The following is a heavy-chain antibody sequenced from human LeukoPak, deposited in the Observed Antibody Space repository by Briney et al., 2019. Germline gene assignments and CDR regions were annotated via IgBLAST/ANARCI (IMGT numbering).Heavy chain of an antibody. CDR3: ARDDFWSGYWIDP. Sequence: GASVKVSCKVSGYTLTELSLHWVRQAPGKGLEWMGGFDPEDGETIYAQKFQGRVTMTEDTSTDTAYMGLSSLRSEDTAVYYCARDDFWSGYWIDPWGQGTLVTVSS. CDR1: GYTLTELS. J-gene: IGHJ5*02. CDR2: FDPEDGET. V-gene: IGHV1-24*01. D-gene: IGHD3-3*01.